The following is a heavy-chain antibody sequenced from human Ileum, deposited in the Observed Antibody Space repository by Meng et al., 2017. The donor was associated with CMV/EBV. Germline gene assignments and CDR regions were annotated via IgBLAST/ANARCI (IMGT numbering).Heavy chain of an antibody. CDR1: GGSISSSY. V-gene: IGHV4-59*01. CDR2: ISFSGSA. J-gene: IGHJ5*02. CDR3: TRGSSGSYEWYDP. D-gene: IGHD1-26*01. Sequence: QVWLQLAVPGLAKPPATLARTRTVTGGSISSSYWSWIRQPPGKGLEWIGYISFSGSASYNPSLKSRVTISIDTSKNQFSLTLTSVTTADTAVYYCTRGSSGSYEWYDPWGQGTLVTVSS.